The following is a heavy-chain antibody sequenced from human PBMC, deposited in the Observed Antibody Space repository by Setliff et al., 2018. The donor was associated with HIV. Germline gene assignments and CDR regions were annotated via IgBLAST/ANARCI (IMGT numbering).Heavy chain of an antibody. CDR1: GYSISSGSY. D-gene: IGHD2-15*01. CDR3: ARSSRGYCSGGSCYGFDP. CDR2: IFHSGST. Sequence: SETLSLTCVVSGYSISSGSYWGWIRQPPGKGLEWIGSIFHSGSTSYNPSLKSRVTISVDTSKNQLSLNVTSVTAADTAVYYCARSSRGYCSGGSCYGFDPWGQGNLVTVSS. V-gene: IGHV4-38-2*01. J-gene: IGHJ5*02.